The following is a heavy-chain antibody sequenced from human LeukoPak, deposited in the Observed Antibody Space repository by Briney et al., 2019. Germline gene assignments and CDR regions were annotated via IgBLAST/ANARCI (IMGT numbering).Heavy chain of an antibody. V-gene: IGHV3-74*01. D-gene: IGHD2-21*01. CDR3: ARASGTDSGDFIQIDF. Sequence: GGSLRLSCAASGFTFSSYWMHWVRQAPGKGLVWVSRINSDGSSTTYADSVKGRFTISRDNAKNTLYLKMNSLRADDTAVYYCARASGTDSGDFIQIDFWGQGTLVTVSS. J-gene: IGHJ4*02. CDR1: GFTFSSYW. CDR2: INSDGSST.